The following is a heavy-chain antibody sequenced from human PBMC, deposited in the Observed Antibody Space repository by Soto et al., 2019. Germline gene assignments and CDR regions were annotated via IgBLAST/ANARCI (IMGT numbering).Heavy chain of an antibody. V-gene: IGHV1-18*01. Sequence: TSVTVTCMASGCTFSSYGISWVRQAAGQGLEWMGWLRAYNGNTNYAQKLQGRVTITTATSTSTAYMELRSLRSDDTAVYYCARSMVQLERSNWFDPWGQGTLVTVSS. CDR2: LRAYNGNT. CDR3: ARSMVQLERSNWFDP. D-gene: IGHD1-1*01. J-gene: IGHJ5*02. CDR1: GCTFSSYG.